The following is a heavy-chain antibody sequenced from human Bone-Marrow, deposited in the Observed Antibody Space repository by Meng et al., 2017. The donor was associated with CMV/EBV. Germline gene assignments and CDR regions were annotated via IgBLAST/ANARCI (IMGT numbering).Heavy chain of an antibody. V-gene: IGHV1-24*01. CDR2: FDPEDGET. Sequence: QVQLVQSGADGKKPGSSVKVSCKVSGYTLTELSMHWVRQAPGKGLEWMGGFDPEDGETIYAQKFQGRVTMTRDTSISTAYMKLSRLRSDDTAVYYCARAHCSSTSCLIDYWGQGTLVTVSS. CDR1: GYTLTELS. CDR3: ARAHCSSTSCLIDY. J-gene: IGHJ4*02. D-gene: IGHD2-2*01.